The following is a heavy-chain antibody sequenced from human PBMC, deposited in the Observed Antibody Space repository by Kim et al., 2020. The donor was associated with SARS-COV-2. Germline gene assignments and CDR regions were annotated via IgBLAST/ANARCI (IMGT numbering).Heavy chain of an antibody. CDR2: INAGNGNT. D-gene: IGHD3-3*01. J-gene: IGHJ4*02. Sequence: ASVKVSCKASGYTFTSYAMHWVRQAPGQRLEWMGWINAGNGNTKYSQKFQGRVTITRDTSASTAYMELSSLRSEDTAVYYCARVPSITIFGVVTPHFDYWGQGTLVTVSS. V-gene: IGHV1-3*01. CDR1: GYTFTSYA. CDR3: ARVPSITIFGVVTPHFDY.